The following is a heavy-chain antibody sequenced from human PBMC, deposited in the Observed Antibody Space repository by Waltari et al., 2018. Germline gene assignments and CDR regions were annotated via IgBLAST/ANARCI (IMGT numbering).Heavy chain of an antibody. Sequence: EVQLVQSGAEVTKPGESLKISCKGSGYIFTSYWIGWVLQMSENGLEWMGIIYPGDSDTRYSPSFQGQVTISADKSISTAYLQWSSLKASDTAMYYCARGYRGYCTSTTCYELDYWGQGTLVTVSS. CDR3: ARGYRGYCTSTTCYELDY. D-gene: IGHD2-2*01. V-gene: IGHV5-51*01. CDR2: IYPGDSDT. J-gene: IGHJ4*02. CDR1: GYIFTSYW.